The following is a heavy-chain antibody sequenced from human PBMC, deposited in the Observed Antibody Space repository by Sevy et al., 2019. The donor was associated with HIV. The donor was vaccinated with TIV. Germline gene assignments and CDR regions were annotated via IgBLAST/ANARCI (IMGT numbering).Heavy chain of an antibody. V-gene: IGHV4-59*13. CDR2: IYHTGST. J-gene: IGHJ5*02. Sequence: SETLSLTCSLSGGSNNNYYWSWIRQPPGKGLEWIGYIYHTGSTNYNPSLKSRVTISIEKSNNKFSLKLSSVTAADTAVYYCAASYYGFLTGSGGWFDPWGRGTLVTVSS. CDR3: AASYYGFLTGSGGWFDP. CDR1: GGSNNNYY. D-gene: IGHD3-9*01.